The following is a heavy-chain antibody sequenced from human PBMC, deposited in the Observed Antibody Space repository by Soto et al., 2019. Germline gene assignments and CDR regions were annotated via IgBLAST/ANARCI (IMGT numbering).Heavy chain of an antibody. Sequence: EVQLLESGGGLVQPGGSLRLSCVVSGFTFNSYAMNWVRQAPGKGLEWVSGISGSGGSTYYADSVKGRFTISRDNSKSTLYLQMNSLRAEDTAVYFCAKDKFSGVTMIIARFDYWGQGTRVTVSS. D-gene: IGHD3-22*01. V-gene: IGHV3-23*01. CDR2: ISGSGGST. CDR3: AKDKFSGVTMIIARFDY. J-gene: IGHJ4*02. CDR1: GFTFNSYA.